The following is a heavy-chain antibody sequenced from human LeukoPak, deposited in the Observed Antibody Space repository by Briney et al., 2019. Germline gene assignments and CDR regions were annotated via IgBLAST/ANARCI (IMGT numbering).Heavy chain of an antibody. CDR1: GFTFSSYA. D-gene: IGHD6-19*01. CDR3: ASGSGLLFDY. J-gene: IGHJ4*02. CDR2: ISYDGSNK. V-gene: IGHV3-30-3*01. Sequence: GGSLRLSCAASGFTFSSYAMHCVRQAPGKGLEWVAVISYDGSNKYYADSVKGRFTISRDNSKNTLYLQMNSLRAEDTAVYYCASGSGLLFDYWGQGTLVTVSS.